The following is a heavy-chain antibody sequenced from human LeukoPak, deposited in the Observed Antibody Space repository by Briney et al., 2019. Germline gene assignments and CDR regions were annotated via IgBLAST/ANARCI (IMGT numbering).Heavy chain of an antibody. V-gene: IGHV3-21*01. D-gene: IGHD3-10*01. CDR3: ARDGRYYGSGSYLYYMDV. J-gene: IGHJ6*03. CDR2: ISSSSSYI. Sequence: GGSLRLSCAASGFTFSSYSMNWVRQAPGKGLEWVSSISSSSSYIYYADSVKGRFTISRDNAKNSLYLQMNSLRAEDTAVYYCARDGRYYGSGSYLYYMDVWGKGTTVTVSS. CDR1: GFTFSSYS.